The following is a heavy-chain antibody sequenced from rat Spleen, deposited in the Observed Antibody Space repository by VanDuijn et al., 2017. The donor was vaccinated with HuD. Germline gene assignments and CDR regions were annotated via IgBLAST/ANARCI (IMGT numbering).Heavy chain of an antibody. Sequence: QVQLKQSGPGLVQPSQTLSLTCTVSGFSLTNYHVHWVRQPPGTSLVWMGTMWSGGGTSYNSAVQSRLSISRDTSKSQVFLKMNSLQPEDTGTYYCARLEGITSDWFAYWGQGTLVTVSS. V-gene: IGHV2-32*01. D-gene: IGHD1-4*01. CDR1: GFSLTNYH. CDR3: ARLEGITSDWFAY. CDR2: MWSGGGT. J-gene: IGHJ3*01.